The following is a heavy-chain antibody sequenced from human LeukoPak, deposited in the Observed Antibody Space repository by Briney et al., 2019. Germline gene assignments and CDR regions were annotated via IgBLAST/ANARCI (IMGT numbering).Heavy chain of an antibody. CDR1: GFTFSSYS. Sequence: GGSLRLSCAASGFTFSSYSMNWVRRAPGKGLEWVSSISSSSSYIYYADSVKGRFTISRDNAKNSLYLQMNSLRAEDTAVYYCARDLNQGYSGYDYRGGFDYWGQGTLVTVSS. V-gene: IGHV3-21*01. J-gene: IGHJ4*02. CDR3: ARDLNQGYSGYDYRGGFDY. CDR2: ISSSSSYI. D-gene: IGHD5-12*01.